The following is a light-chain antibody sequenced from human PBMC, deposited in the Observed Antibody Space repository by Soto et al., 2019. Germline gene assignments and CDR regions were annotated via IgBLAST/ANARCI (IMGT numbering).Light chain of an antibody. CDR1: QSVSSY. Sequence: EIVLTQSPATLSLSPGERATLSCRASQSVSSYLAWYQQKPGQAPRLLIYDSSNMAAGIPVRFSGSGSGTDFTLTISSLEPEDFAVYYCQQRSNWTPTFGQGTQVDIK. V-gene: IGKV3-11*01. CDR2: DSS. J-gene: IGKJ1*01. CDR3: QQRSNWTPT.